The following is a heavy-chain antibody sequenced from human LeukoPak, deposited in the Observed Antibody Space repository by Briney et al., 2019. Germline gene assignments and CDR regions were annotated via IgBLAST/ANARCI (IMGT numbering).Heavy chain of an antibody. D-gene: IGHD1-26*01. V-gene: IGHV1-69*04. CDR2: IIPILGIA. CDR3: AYSGSYLDY. Sequence: SVKVSCKASGGTFSSYAISWERQAPGQGLEWMGRIIPILGIANYAQKFQGRVTITADKSTSTAYMELSSLRSEDTAVYYCAYSGSYLDYWGQGTLVTVSS. J-gene: IGHJ4*02. CDR1: GGTFSSYA.